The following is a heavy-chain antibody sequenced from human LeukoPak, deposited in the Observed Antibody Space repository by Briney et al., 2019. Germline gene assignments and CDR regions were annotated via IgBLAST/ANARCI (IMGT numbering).Heavy chain of an antibody. V-gene: IGHV3-74*01. CDR3: ARGYCSSTSCPKAYYFDY. Sequence: PGGSLRLSCAASGFTFRSYWMHWVRHAPGKGLVCVSRINSDGSSTSYADSVKGRFTISRDNAKNTLYLQMNSLRAEDTAVYYCARGYCSSTSCPKAYYFDYWGQGTLVTVSS. CDR1: GFTFRSYW. J-gene: IGHJ4*02. CDR2: INSDGSST. D-gene: IGHD2-2*01.